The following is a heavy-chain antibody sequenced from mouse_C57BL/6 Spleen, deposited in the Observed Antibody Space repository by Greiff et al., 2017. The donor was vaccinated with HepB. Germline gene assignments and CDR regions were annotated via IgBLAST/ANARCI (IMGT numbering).Heavy chain of an antibody. CDR3: TRMGIYDGYYPFAY. CDR1: GFTFSSYA. CDR2: ISSGGDYI. J-gene: IGHJ3*01. Sequence: EVKLMESGEGLVKPGGSLKLSCAASGFTFSSYAMSWVRQTPEKRLEWVAYISSGGDYIYYADTVKGRFTISRDNASNTLYLQMSSLKSEDTAMYYCTRMGIYDGYYPFAYWGQGTLVTVSA. V-gene: IGHV5-9-1*02. D-gene: IGHD2-3*01.